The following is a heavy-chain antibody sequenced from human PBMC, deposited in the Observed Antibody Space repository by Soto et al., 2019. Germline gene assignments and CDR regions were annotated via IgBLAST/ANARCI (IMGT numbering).Heavy chain of an antibody. V-gene: IGHV1-18*01. CDR3: ARGWRPYSSSSVWFDP. D-gene: IGHD6-6*01. J-gene: IGHJ5*02. CDR1: GYTFTSYG. Sequence: QVQLVQSGAEVKKPGASVKVACKASGYTFTSYGISWVRQAPGQGLEWMGWISADNGNTNYAQKLQGRVTMTKVTTTSKAYRERTRLRADDTAVYYCARGWRPYSSSSVWFDPWGQGTLVTVSS. CDR2: ISADNGNT.